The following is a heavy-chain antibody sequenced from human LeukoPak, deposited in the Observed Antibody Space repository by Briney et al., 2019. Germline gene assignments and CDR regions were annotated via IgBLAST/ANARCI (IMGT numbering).Heavy chain of an antibody. CDR1: GGSTGGGDYSISSGGYY. CDR3: ARIHFQFYYMDV. CDR2: IHQRGST. V-gene: IGHV4-30-2*01. J-gene: IGHJ6*03. D-gene: IGHD2/OR15-2a*01. Sequence: SETLSLTCSVSGGSTGGGDYSISSGGYYWSWVRQPPGKGLEWIGHIHQRGSTYYNPSLKSRVTLSVDRPKNQVSLKLIAMTAADTAVYYCARIHFQFYYMDVWGKGTTVTVSS.